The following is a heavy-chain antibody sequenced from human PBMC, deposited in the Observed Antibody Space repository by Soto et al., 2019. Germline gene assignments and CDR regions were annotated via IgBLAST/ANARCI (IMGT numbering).Heavy chain of an antibody. CDR1: GGSISSGDHY. Sequence: QVQLQESGPGLVKPSQTLSLTCTVSGGSISSGDHYWSWIRQPPGKGLESIGYIYYSGSGYYNPSLQSRITISVDTSKHQFSLKLTSVNAADTAVYYCARGRGYSYGIDYWGQGTLVTVSS. J-gene: IGHJ4*02. D-gene: IGHD5-18*01. CDR2: IYYSGSG. CDR3: ARGRGYSYGIDY. V-gene: IGHV4-30-4*01.